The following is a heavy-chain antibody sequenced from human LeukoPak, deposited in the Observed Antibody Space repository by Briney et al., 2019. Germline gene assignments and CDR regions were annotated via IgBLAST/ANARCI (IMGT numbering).Heavy chain of an antibody. V-gene: IGHV3-30-3*01. D-gene: IGHD6-19*01. CDR2: VSYDANNK. Sequence: GGSLRLSCAASGFTFGNYAMHWVRQAPGKGLEWVAVVSYDANNKNYADSVKGRFTISRDSSKDTLYLEMNSLRPEDTAVYFCARDHYSSGWNQGPDYWGQGALVTVSS. J-gene: IGHJ4*02. CDR1: GFTFGNYA. CDR3: ARDHYSSGWNQGPDY.